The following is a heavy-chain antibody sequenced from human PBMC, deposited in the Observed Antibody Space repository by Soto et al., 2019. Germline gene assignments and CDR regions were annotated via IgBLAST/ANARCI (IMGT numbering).Heavy chain of an antibody. Sequence: QLQLQESGPGLVKPSETLSLTCTVSGDSISSRSYYWGWIRQPPGKGLEWIGSMYFSGSTYYNPSLKSRVTISVDTSKNQFSLKLSSVTAADTAVYYCARHSGKYFYETSGVSLWGQGTLVTVSS. J-gene: IGHJ4*02. V-gene: IGHV4-39*01. CDR3: ARHSGKYFYETSGVSL. CDR1: GDSISSRSYY. CDR2: MYFSGST. D-gene: IGHD3-22*01.